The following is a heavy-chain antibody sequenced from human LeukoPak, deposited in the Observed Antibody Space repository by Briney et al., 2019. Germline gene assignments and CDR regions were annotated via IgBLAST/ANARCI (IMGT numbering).Heavy chain of an antibody. CDR1: GGTFSSYA. D-gene: IGHD5-24*01. V-gene: IGHV1-69*13. J-gene: IGHJ4*02. Sequence: SVTVSCKASGGTFSSYAISWVRQAPGQGLEWMGGIIPIFGTANYAQKFQGGVTITADESTSTAYMELSSLRSEDTAVYYCARTTDRWLQSNDYWGQGTLVTVSS. CDR2: IIPIFGTA. CDR3: ARTTDRWLQSNDY.